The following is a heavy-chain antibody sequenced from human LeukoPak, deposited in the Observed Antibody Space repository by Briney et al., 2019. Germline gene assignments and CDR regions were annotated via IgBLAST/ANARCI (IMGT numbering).Heavy chain of an antibody. CDR1: GGSISSYY. CDR3: ARGSPSVLRYFDWLSAAFDI. Sequence: SETLSLTCTVSGGSISSYYWSWIRQPPGKGLEWIGYIYYSGSTNYNPSLKSRVTISVDTSKNQFSLKLSSVTAADTAVYYCARGSPSVLRYFDWLSAAFDIWGQGTMVTVSS. CDR2: IYYSGST. J-gene: IGHJ3*02. V-gene: IGHV4-59*01. D-gene: IGHD3-9*01.